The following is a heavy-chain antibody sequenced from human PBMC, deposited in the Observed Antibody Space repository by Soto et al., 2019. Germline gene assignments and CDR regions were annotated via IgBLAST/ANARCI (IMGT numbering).Heavy chain of an antibody. J-gene: IGHJ4*02. D-gene: IGHD2-2*01. CDR3: ARLRYCSSTSCSLNYFDY. CDR1: GVSISSGGYY. Sequence: SETLSLTCTVSGVSISSGGYYWSWIRQHPGKGLEWIGYIYYSGSTYYNPSLKSRVTISVDTSKNQFSLKLSSVTAADTAVYYCARLRYCSSTSCSLNYFDYWGQGTLVTVSS. CDR2: IYYSGST. V-gene: IGHV4-31*03.